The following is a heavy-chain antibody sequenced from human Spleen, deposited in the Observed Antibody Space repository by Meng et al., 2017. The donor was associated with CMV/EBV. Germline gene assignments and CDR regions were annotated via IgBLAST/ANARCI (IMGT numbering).Heavy chain of an antibody. Sequence: GPPVESGGGVVQPGRSLRLSCAASGFTFSSYAMSWVRQAPGKGLEWVSAISGSGGSTYYADSVKGRFTISRDNSKNTLYLQMNSLRAEDTAVYYCAKDQGATPFDYWGQGTLVTVSS. V-gene: IGHV3-23*04. D-gene: IGHD1-26*01. CDR3: AKDQGATPFDY. J-gene: IGHJ4*02. CDR1: GFTFSSYA. CDR2: ISGSGGST.